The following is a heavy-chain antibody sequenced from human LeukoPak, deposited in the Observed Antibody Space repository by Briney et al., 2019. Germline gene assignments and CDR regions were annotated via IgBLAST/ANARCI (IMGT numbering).Heavy chain of an antibody. CDR1: GDSISNHF. J-gene: IGHJ6*03. Sequence: RSETLFLTCTVSGDSISNHFWSWIRQPAGKGLEWIGRTFIIVSSNYNASLKSRVSMSLDTSKNQISLKLTSVTAADTAIYYCAREGRRLEGQERPYMAAMDLWGKGTTVTVSS. CDR3: AREGRRLEGQERPYMAAMDL. CDR2: TFIIVSS. V-gene: IGHV4-4*07. D-gene: IGHD5-24*01.